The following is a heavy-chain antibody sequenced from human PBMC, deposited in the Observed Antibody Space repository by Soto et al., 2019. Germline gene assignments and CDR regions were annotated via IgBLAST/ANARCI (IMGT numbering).Heavy chain of an antibody. D-gene: IGHD4-17*01. J-gene: IGHJ4*02. Sequence: SETLSLTCTVSGGSISSTSSYWAWIRQPPGKGLEWVGSIYYLGNTYYNTSLGSRVTISVDTSKKQFSLKLSSVTAADTAVYYCAREDYGDYHFDYWGQGTLVTVSS. CDR2: IYYLGNT. CDR1: GGSISSTSSY. CDR3: AREDYGDYHFDY. V-gene: IGHV4-39*07.